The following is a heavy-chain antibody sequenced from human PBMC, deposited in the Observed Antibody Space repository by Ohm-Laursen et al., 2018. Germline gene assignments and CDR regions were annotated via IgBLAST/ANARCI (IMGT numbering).Heavy chain of an antibody. CDR3: AKHPTAKAFDI. D-gene: IGHD4-17*01. J-gene: IGHJ3*02. CDR2: IGSSGTST. V-gene: IGHV3-23*01. Sequence: SLRLSCSASGFTFSSYSMNWVRQAPGKGLEWVSAIGSSGTSTYYADSVKGRFTISRDNSKNTLYLQMNSLRAEDTAVYFCAKHPTAKAFDIWGQGTMVTVSS. CDR1: GFTFSSYS.